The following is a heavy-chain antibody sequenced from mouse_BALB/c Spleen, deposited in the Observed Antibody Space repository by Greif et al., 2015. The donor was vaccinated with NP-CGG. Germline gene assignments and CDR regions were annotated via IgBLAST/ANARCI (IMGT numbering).Heavy chain of an antibody. D-gene: IGHD1-1*01. CDR2: IWSDGST. J-gene: IGHJ4*01. CDR1: GFSLTSYG. Sequence: VQVVESGPDLVAPSQSLSITCTVSGFSLTSYGVHWVRQPPGKGLEWLGVIWSDGSTTYNSALKSRLSISKDNSKSQVFLKMNSLQTDDTAMYYCARQHYCSSYYYAMGYWGQGTSVTVSS. CDR3: ARQHYCSSYYYAMGY. V-gene: IGHV2-6-2*01.